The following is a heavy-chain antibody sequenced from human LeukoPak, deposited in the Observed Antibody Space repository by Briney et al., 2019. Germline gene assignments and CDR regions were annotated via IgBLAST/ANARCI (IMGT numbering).Heavy chain of an antibody. J-gene: IGHJ5*02. CDR1: GGSFSSYY. V-gene: IGHV4-59*01. Sequence: SETLSLTCAVYGGSFSSYYWSWIRQPPGKGLEWIGYIYYSGSTNYNPSLKSRVTIPVDTSKNQFSLKLSSVTAADTAVYYCARYDFWSGYHNWFDPWGQGTLVTVSS. D-gene: IGHD3-3*01. CDR3: ARYDFWSGYHNWFDP. CDR2: IYYSGST.